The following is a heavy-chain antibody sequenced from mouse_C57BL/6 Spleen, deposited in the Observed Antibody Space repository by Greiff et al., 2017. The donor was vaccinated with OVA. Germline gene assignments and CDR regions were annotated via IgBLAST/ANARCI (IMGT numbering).Heavy chain of an antibody. V-gene: IGHV1-53*01. D-gene: IGHD1-1*01. CDR2: INPSNGGT. CDR1: GYTFTSYW. CDR3: ARRGGSRTGYFDV. J-gene: IGHJ1*03. Sequence: VQLQQPGTELVKPGASVKLSCKASGYTFTSYWMHWVKQRPGQGLEWIGNINPSNGGTNYNEKFKSKATLTVDKSSSTAYMQLSSLPSEDSAVYYCARRGGSRTGYFDVWGTGTTVTVSS.